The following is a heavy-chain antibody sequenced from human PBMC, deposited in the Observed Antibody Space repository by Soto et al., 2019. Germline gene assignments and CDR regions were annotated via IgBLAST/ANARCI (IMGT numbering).Heavy chain of an antibody. CDR2: IKSKTDGGTT. Sequence: GGSLRLSCAASGFTFSNAWMNWVRQAPGKGLEWVGRIKSKTDGGTTDYAAPVKGRFTISRDDSKNTLYLQMNSLKTEDTAVYYCTSPGYDFWSGYSASWGQGTLVTVSS. J-gene: IGHJ5*02. CDR3: TSPGYDFWSGYSAS. V-gene: IGHV3-15*07. D-gene: IGHD3-3*01. CDR1: GFTFSNAW.